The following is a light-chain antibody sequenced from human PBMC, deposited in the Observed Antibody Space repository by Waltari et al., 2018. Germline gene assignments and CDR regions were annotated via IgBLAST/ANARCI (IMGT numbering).Light chain of an antibody. J-gene: IGLJ3*02. CDR3: VAWDKSLSGPV. V-gene: IGLV1-44*01. CDR2: GND. CDR1: SSDIGSAT. Sequence: QSALTQPPSVSGTPGQRVTISCSTSSSDIGSATVNWYQQLPGTAPKLLIFGNDQRPSGVPDRFSGSKSGTSASLAIRGLQSEDEADYYCVAWDKSLSGPVFGGGTKLTVL.